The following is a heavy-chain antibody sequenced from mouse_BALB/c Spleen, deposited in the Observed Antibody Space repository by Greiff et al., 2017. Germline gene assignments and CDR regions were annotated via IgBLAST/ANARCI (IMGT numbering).Heavy chain of an antibody. D-gene: IGHD2-1*01. J-gene: IGHJ1*01. V-gene: IGHV1-12*01. Sequence: QVQLQQPGAELVKPGASVKMSCKASGYTFTSYNMHWVKQTPGQGLEWIGAIYPGNGDTSYNQKFKGKATLTADKSSSTAYMQLSSLTSEDSAVYCCAYGSYWDFDVWGAGTTVTVSS. CDR2: IYPGNGDT. CDR3: AYGSYWDFDV. CDR1: GYTFTSYN.